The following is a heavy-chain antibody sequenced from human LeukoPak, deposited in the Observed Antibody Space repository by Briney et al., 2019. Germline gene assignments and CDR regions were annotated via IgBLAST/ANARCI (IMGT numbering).Heavy chain of an antibody. Sequence: GGSLRLSCAASGFTFSSYAMHWVRQAPGKGLEWVAVISYDGSNKYYADSEKGRFTISGDNSKNTLYLQMNSLRAEDTAVYYCAKSNGWGQGTLVTVSS. CDR1: GFTFSSYA. J-gene: IGHJ4*02. CDR2: ISYDGSNK. CDR3: AKSNG. V-gene: IGHV3-30-3*01.